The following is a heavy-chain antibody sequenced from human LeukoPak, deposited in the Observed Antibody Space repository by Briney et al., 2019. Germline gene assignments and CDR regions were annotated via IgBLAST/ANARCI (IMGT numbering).Heavy chain of an antibody. CDR1: GYTFTSYY. CDR3: ARDHVVGANYYYYGMDV. V-gene: IGHV1-46*01. Sequence: ASVKVSCTASGYTFTSYYMHWVRQAPGQGLEWMGIINPSGGSTSYAQKFQGRVTMTRDTSTSTVYMELSSLRSEDTAVYYCARDHVVGANYYYYGMDVWGQGTTVTVSS. J-gene: IGHJ6*02. CDR2: INPSGGST. D-gene: IGHD1-26*01.